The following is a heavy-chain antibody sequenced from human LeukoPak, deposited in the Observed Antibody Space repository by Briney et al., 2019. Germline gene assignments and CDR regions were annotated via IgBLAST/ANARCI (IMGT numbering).Heavy chain of an antibody. CDR2: ISAYNGNT. J-gene: IGHJ4*02. D-gene: IGHD4-17*01. CDR1: GYTFTSYG. CDR3: ARARDYGDPSFDH. Sequence: GASVKVSCKASGYTFTSYGISWVRQAPGQGLEWMGWISAYNGNTNYAQKFQGRLTMTRDTSTSTVYMELSSLRSDDTAVYYCARARDYGDPSFDHWGQGTLVTVSS. V-gene: IGHV1-18*01.